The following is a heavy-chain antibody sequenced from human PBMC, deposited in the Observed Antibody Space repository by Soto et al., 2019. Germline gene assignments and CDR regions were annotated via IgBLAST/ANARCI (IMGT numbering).Heavy chain of an antibody. V-gene: IGHV4-39*01. CDR2: IYYSGST. CDR1: GGSISSSSYY. Sequence: SETLSPTCTVSGGSISSSSYYWGWIRQPPGKGLEWIGSIYYSGSTYYNPSLKSRVTISVDTSKNQFSLNLSSLTAADTAVYYCARHKNHWSGSPFYFFDYWGQGTLVTVSS. CDR3: ARHKNHWSGSPFYFFDY. J-gene: IGHJ4*02. D-gene: IGHD3-3*01.